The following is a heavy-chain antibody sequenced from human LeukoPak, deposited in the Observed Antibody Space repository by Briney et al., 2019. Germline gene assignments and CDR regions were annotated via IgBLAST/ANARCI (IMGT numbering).Heavy chain of an antibody. CDR1: GFTFNSYA. V-gene: IGHV3-30-3*01. CDR2: ISYDGSNN. CDR3: ARDRGWAFDI. Sequence: GRSLRLSCAASGFTFNSYAMHWVRQAPGKGLEWVAVISYDGSNNHYADSVKGRLTISRDNSKNTMYLQMNSLRIEDTAVYYCARDRGWAFDIWGQGTMVTVSS. J-gene: IGHJ3*02.